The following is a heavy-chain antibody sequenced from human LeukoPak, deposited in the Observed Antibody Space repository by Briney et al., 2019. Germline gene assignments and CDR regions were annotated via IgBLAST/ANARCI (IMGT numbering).Heavy chain of an antibody. D-gene: IGHD6-25*01. CDR1: GGSINTYY. CDR3: ARRAAPGPFYMHV. V-gene: IGHV4-59*01. Sequence: SSETLSLTCTVSGGSINTYYWNWIRQPPGKALEWIGFIYHSGIATYNPSLKSRVTLSVDTSKNQFSLHLSSVTAADTAVYYCARRAAPGPFYMHVWGKGTTVLVSS. J-gene: IGHJ6*03. CDR2: IYHSGIA.